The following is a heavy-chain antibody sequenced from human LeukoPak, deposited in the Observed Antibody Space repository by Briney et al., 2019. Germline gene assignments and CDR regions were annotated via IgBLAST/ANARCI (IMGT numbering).Heavy chain of an antibody. D-gene: IGHD5/OR15-5a*01. J-gene: IGHJ3*02. CDR3: ASFGILVSWGAFDI. V-gene: IGHV3-7*01. CDR1: EFTFSNYW. CDR2: IKEDGSIK. Sequence: GRSLRLSCAASEFTFSNYWMSWVRQAPGKGPEWVASIKEDGSIKYYVDSVKGRFTISRDNAKNSLYLQMSSLRAEDTAVYYCASFGILVSWGAFDIWGQGTMVTVSS.